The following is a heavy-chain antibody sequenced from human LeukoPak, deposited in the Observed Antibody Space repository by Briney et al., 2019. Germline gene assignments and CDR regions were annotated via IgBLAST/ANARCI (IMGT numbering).Heavy chain of an antibody. V-gene: IGHV3-23*01. J-gene: IGHJ3*02. CDR1: GFTFSSYA. CDR3: AKGIVVVVAATPGAFDI. D-gene: IGHD2-15*01. Sequence: GGPLRLSCAASGFTFSSYAMSWVRQAPGKGLEWVSAISGSGGSTYYADSVKGRFTISRDNSKNTLYLQMNSLRAEDTAVYYCAKGIVVVVAATPGAFDIWGQGTMVTVSS. CDR2: ISGSGGST.